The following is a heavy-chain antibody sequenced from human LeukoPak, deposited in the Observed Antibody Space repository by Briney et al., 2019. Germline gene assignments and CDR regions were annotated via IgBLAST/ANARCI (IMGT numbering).Heavy chain of an antibody. CDR2: IYTSGST. CDR1: AGSISNYY. CDR3: ARDGLYYDSSGLLL. J-gene: IGHJ4*02. D-gene: IGHD3-22*01. Sequence: PSETLSLTCTVSAGSISNYYWSWIRQPAGKGLEWIGRIYTSGSTNYNPSLESRVTMSVDTSKNQFSLKLTSVTAADTAVYYCARDGLYYDSSGLLLWGQGTLVTVSS. V-gene: IGHV4-4*07.